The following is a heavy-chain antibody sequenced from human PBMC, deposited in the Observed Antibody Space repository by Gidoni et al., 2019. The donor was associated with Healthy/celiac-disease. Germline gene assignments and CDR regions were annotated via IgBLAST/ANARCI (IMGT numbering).Heavy chain of an antibody. J-gene: IGHJ4*02. CDR1: GGSISSSSYY. CDR2: IAYSGST. V-gene: IGHV4-39*01. D-gene: IGHD6-6*01. CDR3: ARHELPYSSSSGYQPLRVGKVDY. Sequence: QLQLQESGPGLVKPSETLSLTCTVAGGSISSSSYYWGWIRQPPGKGLEWIGSIAYSGSTYYNPSLKSRVTISVPPSPNQFSLKLSSVPAADTAVSSCARHELPYSSSSGYQPLRVGKVDYWGQGTLVTVSS.